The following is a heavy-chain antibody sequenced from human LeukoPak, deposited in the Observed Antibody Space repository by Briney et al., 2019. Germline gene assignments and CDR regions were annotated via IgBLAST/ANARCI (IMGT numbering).Heavy chain of an antibody. D-gene: IGHD3-9*01. CDR1: GGSFSGYY. V-gene: IGHV4-34*01. CDR3: ARVTTGLRYFDWLYSFDY. J-gene: IGHJ4*02. Sequence: SETLSLTCAVYGGSFSGYYWSRIRQPPGKGLEWIGEINHSGSTNYNPSLKSRVTISVDTSKNQFSLELSSVTAADTAVYYCARVTTGLRYFDWLYSFDYWGQGTLVTVSS. CDR2: INHSGST.